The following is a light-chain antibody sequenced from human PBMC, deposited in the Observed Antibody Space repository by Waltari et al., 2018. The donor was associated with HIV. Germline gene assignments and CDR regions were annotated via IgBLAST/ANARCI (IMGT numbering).Light chain of an antibody. V-gene: IGKV3D-11*02. J-gene: IGKJ4*01. CDR3: HQCSNWLT. CDR1: QSVTNY. CDR2: DAS. Sequence: ETVLTQSPATLSLSPGERATLSCRASQSVTNYLACYQQKPGQAPRLLIYDASSRATGIPARFSGDGPGTDFTLTISSLEPEDFAVYYCHQCSNWLTFSGGTKVEIK.